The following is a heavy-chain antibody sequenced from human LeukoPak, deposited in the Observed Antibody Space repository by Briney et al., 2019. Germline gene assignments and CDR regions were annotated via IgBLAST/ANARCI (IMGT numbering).Heavy chain of an antibody. J-gene: IGHJ4*02. CDR2: IYYSGST. Sequence: SETLSLTCTVSGGSINSGNYYWSWIRQHPGKGLEWIGYIYYSGSTYYNPSLRSRVTISVDTSKNQFSLKLSSVTAADTAVYYCARGYFIVYWGQGTLVTVSS. CDR3: ARGYFIVY. CDR1: GGSINSGNYY. V-gene: IGHV4-30-4*08. D-gene: IGHD2/OR15-2a*01.